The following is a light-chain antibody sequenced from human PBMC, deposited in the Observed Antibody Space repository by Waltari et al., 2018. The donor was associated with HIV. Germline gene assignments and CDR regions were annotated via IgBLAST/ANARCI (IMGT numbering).Light chain of an antibody. J-gene: IGKJ1*01. CDR2: DAS. Sequence: EIVLMQSPDILSLSPGETATLSCRASQGVNSFMAWFQQRPGQAPRLLIYDASNRATGVPARFSGSGSGTDFTLTISSLEPEDFAVYYCQQRRNWPRTFGRGTKVEVK. V-gene: IGKV3-11*01. CDR3: QQRRNWPRT. CDR1: QGVNSF.